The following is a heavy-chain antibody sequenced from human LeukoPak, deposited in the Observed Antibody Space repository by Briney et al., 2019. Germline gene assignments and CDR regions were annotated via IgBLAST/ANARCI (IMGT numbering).Heavy chain of an antibody. CDR2: VSTSGRST. J-gene: IGHJ4*02. Sequence: GGSLRLSCAASGFTFSTYAMSWVRQAPGKGLEWVSTVSTSGRSTYYADSVKGRFTISGDNSKNTLYLHMNSLRAEDTAVYYCAKSYYDSSGYYRNWGQGTLVTVSS. CDR3: AKSYYDSSGYYRN. CDR1: GFTFSTYA. D-gene: IGHD3-22*01. V-gene: IGHV3-23*01.